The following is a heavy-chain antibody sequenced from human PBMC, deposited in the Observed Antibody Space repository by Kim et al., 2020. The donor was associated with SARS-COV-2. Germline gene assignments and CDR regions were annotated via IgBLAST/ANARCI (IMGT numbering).Heavy chain of an antibody. CDR1: GFSFGDYA. CDR3: TRGDYFDSSGYYGPLEY. Sequence: GGSLRLSCAASGFSFGDYAMIWFRQAPGKGLEWVGFIRSKAYGGTTEYAASVKGRFTISRDDSKSVAYLQINSLKTEDTAVYYCTRGDYFDSSGYYGPLEYWGQGTLVTVSS. J-gene: IGHJ4*02. CDR2: IRSKAYGGTT. D-gene: IGHD3-22*01. V-gene: IGHV3-49*03.